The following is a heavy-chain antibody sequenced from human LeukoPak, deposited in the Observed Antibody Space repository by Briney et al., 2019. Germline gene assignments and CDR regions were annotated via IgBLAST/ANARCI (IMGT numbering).Heavy chain of an antibody. Sequence: PSETLSLTCTVSGYSISSGYYWGWIRPPAGKGLEWIGRIYTSGSTNYNPSLKSRVTMSVDTSKNQFSLKLTSVTAADTAVYYCAREGSVGALDYWGQGTLVTVSS. CDR1: GYSISSGYY. CDR2: IYTSGST. J-gene: IGHJ4*02. D-gene: IGHD1-26*01. V-gene: IGHV4-4*07. CDR3: AREGSVGALDY.